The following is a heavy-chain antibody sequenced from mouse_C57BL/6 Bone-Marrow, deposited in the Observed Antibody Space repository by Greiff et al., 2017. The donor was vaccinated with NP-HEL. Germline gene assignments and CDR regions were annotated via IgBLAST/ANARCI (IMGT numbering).Heavy chain of an antibody. Sequence: EVNLVESGGGLVQPGGSLKLSCAASGFTFSDYGMAWVRQAPRKGPEWVAFISNLAYSIYYADTVTGRFTISRENAKNTLYLEMSSLRSEDTAMYYCARHNYSSSYGYFDVWGTGTTVTVSS. CDR3: ARHNYSSSYGYFDV. V-gene: IGHV5-15*01. CDR2: ISNLAYSI. D-gene: IGHD1-1*01. J-gene: IGHJ1*03. CDR1: GFTFSDYG.